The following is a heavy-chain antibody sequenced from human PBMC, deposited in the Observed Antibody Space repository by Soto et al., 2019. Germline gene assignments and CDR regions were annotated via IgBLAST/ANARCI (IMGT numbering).Heavy chain of an antibody. V-gene: IGHV3-74*01. CDR3: ARGIRIYYAMDV. Sequence: EVQLVESRGGLVQPGGSLRLSCEVSGFTFSSHWMHWVRHVPGKGLVWVSRLNGDGTTTNYADSVKGRFTISRDNAKNTVYLQMSGLRAEDTAVYYCARGIRIYYAMDVWGQGTTVTVSS. J-gene: IGHJ6*02. D-gene: IGHD2-15*01. CDR2: LNGDGTTT. CDR1: GFTFSSHW.